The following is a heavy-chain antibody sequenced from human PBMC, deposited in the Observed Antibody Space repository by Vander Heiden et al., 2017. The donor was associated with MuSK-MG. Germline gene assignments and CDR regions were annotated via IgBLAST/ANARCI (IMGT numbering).Heavy chain of an antibody. D-gene: IGHD6-19*01. V-gene: IGHV4-34*01. CDR3: ASFLRYSSGWFYYYYGMDV. Sequence: QVQLQQWGAGLLKPSETLSLTCAVYGASFSGSYWRWLRQPPGKGLEWIGEINHSGSTNYNPSLKSRVTISVDTSKNQFSLKLSSVTAADTAVYYCASFLRYSSGWFYYYYGMDVWGQGTTVTVSS. CDR2: INHSGST. J-gene: IGHJ6*02. CDR1: GASFSGSY.